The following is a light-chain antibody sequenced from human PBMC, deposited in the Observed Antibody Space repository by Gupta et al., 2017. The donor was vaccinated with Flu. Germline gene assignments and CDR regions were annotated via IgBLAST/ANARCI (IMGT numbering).Light chain of an antibody. V-gene: IGLV1-44*01. J-gene: IGLJ3*02. Sequence: LPHPPSAPGSPGRPAPISCSGGASNIGLNPVNWYQQLPGTAPKLLIYNNDQRPSGVPDRFSGSKSGTSASLAISGLQSEDEGDYYCASWEDSPNDWGLFGGGTKVTVL. CDR1: ASNIGLNP. CDR3: ASWEDSPNDWGL. CDR2: NND.